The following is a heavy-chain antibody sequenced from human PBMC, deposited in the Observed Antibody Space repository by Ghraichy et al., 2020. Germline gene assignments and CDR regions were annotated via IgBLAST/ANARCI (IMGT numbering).Heavy chain of an antibody. Sequence: GALRLSCAASGLTFSGFAMSWVRQAPGKGLEWVSLVSASGVNTYYADSVKGRFTISRDDTKNMVYLQMDTLRVEDTAVYYCAPVIAGWGPGTMVTVSS. CDR2: VSASGVNT. J-gene: IGHJ3*01. V-gene: IGHV3-23*01. D-gene: IGHD2-21*01. CDR3: APVIAG. CDR1: GLTFSGFA.